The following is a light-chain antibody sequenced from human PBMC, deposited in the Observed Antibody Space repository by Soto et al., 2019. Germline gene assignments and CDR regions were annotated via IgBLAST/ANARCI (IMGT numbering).Light chain of an antibody. CDR2: GNT. CDR1: SSNTGAGYP. V-gene: IGLV1-40*01. CDR3: QSYDRSLSSPI. J-gene: IGLJ2*01. Sequence: QSVLTQPPSVSGAPGQRVTVSCIGSSSNTGAGYPVHWYQQVPGTAPKLLIYGNTNRPSGVPDRFSGSKSGTSASLAITGLQADDEADYYCQSYDRSLSSPIFGGGTKLTVL.